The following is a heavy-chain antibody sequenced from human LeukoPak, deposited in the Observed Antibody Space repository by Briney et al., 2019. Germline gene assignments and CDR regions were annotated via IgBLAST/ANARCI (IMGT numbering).Heavy chain of an antibody. CDR2: ISANGGCA. J-gene: IGHJ4*02. Sequence: GGSLRLSCAASGFAFNSYTMTWVRQAPGEGLEWVSTISANGGCAYYADSVQGRFTISRDNSKNTLFLQMTSLRAEDTALYYCAKYAKITAVAGFDYWGQGTLVTVSS. V-gene: IGHV3-23*01. D-gene: IGHD6-19*01. CDR3: AKYAKITAVAGFDY. CDR1: GFAFNSYT.